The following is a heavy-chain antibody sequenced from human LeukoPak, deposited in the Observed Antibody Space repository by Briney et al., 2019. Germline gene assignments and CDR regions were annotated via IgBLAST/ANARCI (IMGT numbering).Heavy chain of an antibody. CDR1: GFTFTSYG. J-gene: IGHJ6*02. CDR2: ISAYNGNT. V-gene: IGHV1-18*01. CDR3: ARDGLTMIVVVKDGMDV. Sequence: PGGSLRLSCAASGFTFTSYGISWVRQAPGQGLEWMGWISAYNGNTNYAQKLQGRVTMTTDTSTSTAYMELRSLRSDDTAVYYCARDGLTMIVVVKDGMDVWGQGTTVTVSS. D-gene: IGHD3-22*01.